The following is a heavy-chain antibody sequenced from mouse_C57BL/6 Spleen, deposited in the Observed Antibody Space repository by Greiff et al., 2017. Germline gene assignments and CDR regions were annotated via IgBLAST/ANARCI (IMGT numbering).Heavy chain of an antibody. CDR2: ISGGGGNT. V-gene: IGHV5-9*01. D-gene: IGHD2-2*01. Sequence: DVMLVESGGGLVKPGGSLKLSCAASGFTFSSYTMSWVRQTPEKRLEWVATISGGGGNTYYPDSVKGRFTISRDNAKNTLYLQMSSLRSEDTALYYCARRGYDGAMDYWGQGTSVTVSS. J-gene: IGHJ4*01. CDR3: ARRGYDGAMDY. CDR1: GFTFSSYT.